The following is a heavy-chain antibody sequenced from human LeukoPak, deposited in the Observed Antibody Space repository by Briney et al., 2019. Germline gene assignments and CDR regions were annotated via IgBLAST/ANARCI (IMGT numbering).Heavy chain of an antibody. J-gene: IGHJ4*02. CDR3: AKDRRSGGWELRPVDDY. D-gene: IGHD1-26*01. CDR1: GVTFSSYG. Sequence: GGSLRLSCAASGVTFSSYGWHWVRQAPGKGLEWVAFIRYDGSNKYYADSVKGRFTISRDNSKNTLYLQMNSLRAEDTAVYYCAKDRRSGGWELRPVDDYWGQGTLVTVSS. CDR2: IRYDGSNK. V-gene: IGHV3-30*02.